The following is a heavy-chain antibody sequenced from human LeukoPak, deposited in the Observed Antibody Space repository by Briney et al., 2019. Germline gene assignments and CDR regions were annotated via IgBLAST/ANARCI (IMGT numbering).Heavy chain of an antibody. J-gene: IGHJ4*02. CDR1: GGTFSSYA. CDR2: IIPIFGTA. Sequence: SVEVSCKASGGTFSSYAISWVRQAPGQGLEWMGGIIPIFGTANYAQKFQGRVTITADESTSTAYMELSSLRSEDTAVYYCARDQLRMIGHFDYWGQGTLVTVSS. CDR3: ARDQLRMIGHFDY. V-gene: IGHV1-69*13. D-gene: IGHD3-16*01.